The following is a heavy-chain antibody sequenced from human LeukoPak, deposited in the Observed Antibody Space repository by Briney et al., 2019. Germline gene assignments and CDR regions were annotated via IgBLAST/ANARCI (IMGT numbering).Heavy chain of an antibody. J-gene: IGHJ4*02. D-gene: IGHD7-27*01. CDR3: ARGPPNWGMVGY. Sequence: ASVKVSCKASGYTFTSFDFNWVRQATGQGLEWMGWMKSNNGHTDYAQKFQGRVTMTRDTSISTAYMELSSLTFEDTAVYYCARGPPNWGMVGYWGQGTLVTVSS. CDR2: MKSNNGHT. CDR1: GYTFTSFD. V-gene: IGHV1-8*01.